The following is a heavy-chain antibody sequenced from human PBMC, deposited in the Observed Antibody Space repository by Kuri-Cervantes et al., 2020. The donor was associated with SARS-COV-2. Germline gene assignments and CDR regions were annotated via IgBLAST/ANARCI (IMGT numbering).Heavy chain of an antibody. J-gene: IGHJ4*02. Sequence: SVKVSCKASGYTFTGYYMHWVRQAPGQGPEWMGGIIPIFGTANYAQKFQGRVTITADKSTSTAYMELSSLRAEDTAVYYCARLHDPPYYDFWSGSDFDYWGQGTLVTVSS. V-gene: IGHV1-69*06. CDR1: GYTFTGYY. CDR2: IIPIFGTA. D-gene: IGHD3-3*01. CDR3: ARLHDPPYYDFWSGSDFDY.